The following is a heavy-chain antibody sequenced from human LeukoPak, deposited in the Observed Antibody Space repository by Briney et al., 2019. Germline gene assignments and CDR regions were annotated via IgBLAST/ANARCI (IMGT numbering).Heavy chain of an antibody. V-gene: IGHV4-39*07. CDR2: IYYSGST. Sequence: SETLSLTCTVSGGSISSSTYYWGWIRQPPGKGLEWIGNIYYSGSTYYNPSLKSRVTISVDTSKNHFSLKLSSVTAADTAVYYCARGPPGEKYQPRGYMDVWGKGTTVTVSS. CDR3: ARGPPGEKYQPRGYMDV. J-gene: IGHJ6*03. D-gene: IGHD2-2*01. CDR1: GGSISSSTYY.